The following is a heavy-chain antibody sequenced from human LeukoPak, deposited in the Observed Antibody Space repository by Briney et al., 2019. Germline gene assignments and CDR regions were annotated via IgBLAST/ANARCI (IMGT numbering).Heavy chain of an antibody. V-gene: IGHV4-59*08. Sequence: SETLSLTCTVSGASLSGYYWSWIRQPPGKGLEWIGNIYYSGSTNYNPSLKSRVTISVDTSKNQFSLKLSSVTAADTAMYYCARKSSRWGAFDIWGQGTMVTVSS. J-gene: IGHJ3*02. CDR2: IYYSGST. CDR3: ARKSSRWGAFDI. D-gene: IGHD6-13*01. CDR1: GASLSGYY.